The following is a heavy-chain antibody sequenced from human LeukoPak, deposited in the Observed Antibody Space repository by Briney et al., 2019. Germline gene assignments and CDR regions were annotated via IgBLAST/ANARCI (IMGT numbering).Heavy chain of an antibody. J-gene: IGHJ3*02. CDR1: GFTFRSYW. CDR2: ITPDGSDK. D-gene: IGHD3-16*01. V-gene: IGHV3-7*01. Sequence: PGGSLRLSCSASGFTFRSYWMGWARQTPGKGLEWVANITPDGSDKHYVVSVKGRFTISRDNAKNSLYLQMNSLSAEDTAIYYCARDPQGGAFDMWGQGTMVTVSP. CDR3: ARDPQGGAFDM.